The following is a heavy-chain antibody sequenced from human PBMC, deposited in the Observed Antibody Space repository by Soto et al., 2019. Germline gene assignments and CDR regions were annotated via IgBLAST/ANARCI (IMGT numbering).Heavy chain of an antibody. CDR3: ARDPPGYYDILTGYYT. Sequence: SVKVSCKASGYTFTSYGISWVRQAPGQGLEWMGRIIPILGKANYAQKFQGRVTITADKSTSTAYMELSSLRSEDTAVYYCARDPPGYYDILTGYYTWGQGTLVTVSS. V-gene: IGHV1-69*04. CDR1: GYTFTSYG. D-gene: IGHD3-9*01. CDR2: IIPILGKA. J-gene: IGHJ5*02.